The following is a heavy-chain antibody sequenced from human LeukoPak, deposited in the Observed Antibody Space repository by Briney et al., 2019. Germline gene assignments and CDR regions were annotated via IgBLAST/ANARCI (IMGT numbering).Heavy chain of an antibody. D-gene: IGHD3-10*01. Sequence: PSETLSLTCTVSGGTISRYYWSWIRQPPGKGLEWIGYIYYSGSTNYNPPLKSRVTISIDTSKNQFSLKLSSVTAADTAVYYCARFGEHYYYGMDVWGQGTTVTVSS. CDR2: IYYSGST. J-gene: IGHJ6*02. V-gene: IGHV4-59*01. CDR1: GGTISRYY. CDR3: ARFGEHYYYGMDV.